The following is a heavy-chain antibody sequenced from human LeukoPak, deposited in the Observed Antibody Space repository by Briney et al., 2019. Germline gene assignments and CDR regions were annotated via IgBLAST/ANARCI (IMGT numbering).Heavy chain of an antibody. Sequence: SETLSLTCTVSGGSISSGDYYWSWIRQPPGKGLEWIGYIYYSGSTYYNPSLKSRVTISVGTSKNQFSLKLSSVTAADTAVYYCARASWELLHYFDYWGQGTLVTVSS. CDR2: IYYSGST. V-gene: IGHV4-30-4*01. CDR1: GGSISSGDYY. J-gene: IGHJ4*02. CDR3: ARASWELLHYFDY. D-gene: IGHD1-26*01.